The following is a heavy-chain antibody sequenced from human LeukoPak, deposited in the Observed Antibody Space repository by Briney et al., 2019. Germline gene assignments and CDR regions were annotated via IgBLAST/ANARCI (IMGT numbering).Heavy chain of an antibody. J-gene: IGHJ4*02. Sequence: PSETLSLTCTVSGGSISSYYWSWIRQPPGKGLEWIGYIYYSGSTNCNPSLKSRVTISVDTSKNQFSLRLSSVTAADTAVYYCARAQTYYDILTGYYKGNYYFDYWGQGTLVTVSS. CDR1: GGSISSYY. CDR3: ARAQTYYDILTGYYKGNYYFDY. CDR2: IYYSGST. V-gene: IGHV4-59*01. D-gene: IGHD3-9*01.